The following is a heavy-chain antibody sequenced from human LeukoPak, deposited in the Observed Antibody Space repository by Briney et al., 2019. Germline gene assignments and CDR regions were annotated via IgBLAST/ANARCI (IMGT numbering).Heavy chain of an antibody. V-gene: IGHV3-23*01. Sequence: GGSLRLSYAASGFTFSSFAMSWVRQAPGKGLEWVAAVSGGAGSTYYADSVRGRSTISRDNSQNTLSLHMTSLRAEDTAIYYCAKSLTKITPATFDQWGQGTLVTVSS. D-gene: IGHD2-2*01. CDR3: AKSLTKITPATFDQ. CDR1: GFTFSSFA. CDR2: VSGGAGST. J-gene: IGHJ4*02.